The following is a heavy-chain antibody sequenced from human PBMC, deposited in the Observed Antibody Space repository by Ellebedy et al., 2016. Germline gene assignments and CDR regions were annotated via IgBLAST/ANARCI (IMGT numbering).Heavy chain of an antibody. J-gene: IGHJ4*02. V-gene: IGHV1-8*01. CDR1: GYTFTSYD. D-gene: IGHD3-3*01. Sequence: ASVKVSCXASGYTFTSYDINWVRQATGQGLEWMGWMNPNSGNTGYAQKFQGRVTMTRNTSISTAYMELSSLRSEDTAVYYCARPNYDFWSGYWNYGSGSWFDYWGQGTLVTVSS. CDR2: MNPNSGNT. CDR3: ARPNYDFWSGYWNYGSGSWFDY.